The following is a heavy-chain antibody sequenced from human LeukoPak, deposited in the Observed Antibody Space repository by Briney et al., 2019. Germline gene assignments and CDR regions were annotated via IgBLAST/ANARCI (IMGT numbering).Heavy chain of an antibody. CDR1: GFTFDTYW. J-gene: IGHJ4*02. D-gene: IGHD3/OR15-3a*01. Sequence: QPGRSLRLSCAASGFTFDTYWMHWVRQDQGRGRGWVACVHREGTTTAYADSVKGRFTISRDNAKNTLYLQMTNLRAEDTAVYYCARDSDWILFDYWGRGTLVTVSS. V-gene: IGHV3-74*03. CDR2: VHREGTTT. CDR3: ARDSDWILFDY.